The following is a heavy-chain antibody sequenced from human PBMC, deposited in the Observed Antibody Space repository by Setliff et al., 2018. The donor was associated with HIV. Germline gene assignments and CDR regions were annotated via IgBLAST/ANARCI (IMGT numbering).Heavy chain of an antibody. J-gene: IGHJ6*04. V-gene: IGHV3-23*01. Sequence: GGSLRLSCAASGFTFSSYAMSWVRQAPGKGLEWVSAISGSGGSTYYADSVKGRFTISRDNSKNTLYLQMNSLRAEDTAVYYCARDSGMAVVGTWRRLDPWGKGTTVTVSS. CDR2: ISGSGGST. CDR3: ARDSGMAVVGTWRRLDP. CDR1: GFTFSSYA. D-gene: IGHD6-19*01.